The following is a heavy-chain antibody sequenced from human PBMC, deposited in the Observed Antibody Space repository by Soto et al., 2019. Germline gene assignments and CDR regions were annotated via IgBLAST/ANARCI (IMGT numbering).Heavy chain of an antibody. CDR3: ARGPHYSNLDY. CDR1: GFTVSRNY. CDR2: TYSGGTT. V-gene: IGHV3-53*01. J-gene: IGHJ4*02. D-gene: IGHD4-4*01. Sequence: EVQLVESGGGLIQPGGSLRLSCAASGFTVSRNYMSWVRQAPGKGLEWVSVTYSGGTTYYADSVKGRFTISRDNSKNTLYLQMNSLRAEDTAVYYCARGPHYSNLDYWGQGTLVTVSS.